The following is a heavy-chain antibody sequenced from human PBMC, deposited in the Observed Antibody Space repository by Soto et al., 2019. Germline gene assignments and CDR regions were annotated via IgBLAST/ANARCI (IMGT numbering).Heavy chain of an antibody. Sequence: QVQLVQSGAEVKKPGASVKVSCKASGYTFTSYYMHWVRQAPGQGLEWMGIINPSGGSTSYAQKLQGRVTMTRDTSTSTVYMELSSLRSEDTAVYYCARGDILTGSRNWFDPWGQGTLVTVSS. D-gene: IGHD3-9*01. CDR1: GYTFTSYY. V-gene: IGHV1-46*03. CDR3: ARGDILTGSRNWFDP. J-gene: IGHJ5*02. CDR2: INPSGGST.